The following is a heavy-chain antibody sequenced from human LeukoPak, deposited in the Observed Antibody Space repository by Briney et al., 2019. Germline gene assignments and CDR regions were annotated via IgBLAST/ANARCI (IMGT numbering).Heavy chain of an antibody. CDR3: ATITSAVASDFDN. V-gene: IGHV4-59*11. J-gene: IGHJ4*02. Sequence: SETLSLTCTLSEGSIGIHSWSWIRQPPGKGLEWIGTIHYGGSTNDNPSLKRRVTISVDMSKNKFSLKLTSATAADTAVYYCATITSAVASDFDNWGPGTLVTVST. D-gene: IGHD6-19*01. CDR1: EGSIGIHS. CDR2: IHYGGST.